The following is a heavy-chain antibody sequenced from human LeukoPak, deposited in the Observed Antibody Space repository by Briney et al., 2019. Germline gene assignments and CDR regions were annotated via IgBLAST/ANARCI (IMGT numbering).Heavy chain of an antibody. CDR3: ARLIGSGVYYYMDV. CDR2: IITIFGTG. CDR1: GGTFSIYA. D-gene: IGHD2-15*01. V-gene: IGHV1-69*13. Sequence: ASVKVSCKASGGTFSIYAISWVRQAPGQGLEWMGGIITIFGTGNYAQKFQGRVTITADESTSTAYMELSSLRSEDTAVYYCARLIGSGVYYYMDVWSKGTTVTVSS. J-gene: IGHJ6*03.